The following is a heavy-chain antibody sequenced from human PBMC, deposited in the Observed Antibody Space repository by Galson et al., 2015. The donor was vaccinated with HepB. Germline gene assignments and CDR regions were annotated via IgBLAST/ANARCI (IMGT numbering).Heavy chain of an antibody. CDR3: ARRSVSYVDY. J-gene: IGHJ4*02. D-gene: IGHD3-16*01. CDR1: GHRFSNYW. CDR2: IYPSDYDL. Sequence: QSAAEVKKPGESLKISCKASGHRFSNYWIGWVRQMPGDALEWIGHIYPSDYDLRYSPSLQGQDTISVDKSVTTTYLQWDSLEAADSAMYYCARRSVSYVDYWGQGTLVTVSS. V-gene: IGHV5-51*01.